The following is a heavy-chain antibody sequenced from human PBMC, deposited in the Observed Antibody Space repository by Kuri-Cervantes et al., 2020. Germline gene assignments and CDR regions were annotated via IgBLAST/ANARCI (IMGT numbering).Heavy chain of an antibody. CDR2: IIPILGIA. J-gene: IGHJ4*02. CDR1: GYTFTSYG. V-gene: IGHV1-69*10. D-gene: IGHD4-23*01. Sequence: SVKVSCKASGYTFTSYGISWVRQAPGQGLEWMGGIIPILGIANYAQKFQGRVTITADKSTSTAYMELSSLRSEDTAVYYCARGEVVTRLDYWGQGTLGTVSS. CDR3: ARGEVVTRLDY.